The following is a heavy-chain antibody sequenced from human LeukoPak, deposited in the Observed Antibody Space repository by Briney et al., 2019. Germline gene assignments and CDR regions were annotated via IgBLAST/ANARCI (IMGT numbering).Heavy chain of an antibody. J-gene: IGHJ4*02. CDR2: VYFKGDT. V-gene: IGHV4-39*07. Sequence: SETLSLTCTVSGDSISSSSYYWGWIRQTPGKGLEWIGSVYFKGDTYYNPSLKSRVTIAIDTSKDQFSLKLNSVTAADTAVYYCARAFGEPTNFDYWGQGTLVTVSS. D-gene: IGHD3-10*01. CDR3: ARAFGEPTNFDY. CDR1: GDSISSSSYY.